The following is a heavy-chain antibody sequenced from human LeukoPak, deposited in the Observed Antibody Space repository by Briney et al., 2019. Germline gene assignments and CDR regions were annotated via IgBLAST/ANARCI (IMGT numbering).Heavy chain of an antibody. D-gene: IGHD3-22*01. CDR2: IYSGGST. CDR1: GFTVSSNY. CDR3: ARDRGFGYDSHGFDY. J-gene: IGHJ4*02. V-gene: IGHV3-66*01. Sequence: PGGSLRLSCAASGFTVSSNYMSWVRQAPGKGLEWVSVIYSGGSTYYADSVKGRFTISRDNSKNTLYLQMNSLRAEDTAVYYCARDRGFGYDSHGFDYWGQGTLVTVSS.